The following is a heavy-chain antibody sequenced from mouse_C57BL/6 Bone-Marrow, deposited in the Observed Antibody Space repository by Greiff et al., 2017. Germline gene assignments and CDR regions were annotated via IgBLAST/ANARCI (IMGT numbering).Heavy chain of an antibody. CDR2: INPGSGGT. Sequence: QVQLQQSGAELVRPGTSVKVSCKASGYAFTNYLIEWVKQRPGQGLEWIGVINPGSGGTNYNEKFKGKATLTADKSSSTAYMQLSSLTSEDSAVYFCARPEIYGRDFDYWGQGTTLTVSS. V-gene: IGHV1-54*01. CDR1: GYAFTNYL. CDR3: ARPEIYGRDFDY. J-gene: IGHJ2*01. D-gene: IGHD1-1*01.